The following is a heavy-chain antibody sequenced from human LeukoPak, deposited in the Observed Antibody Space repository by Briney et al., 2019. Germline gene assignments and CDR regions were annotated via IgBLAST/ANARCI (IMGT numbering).Heavy chain of an antibody. CDR3: ARYCSTSGTKAFGI. D-gene: IGHD3-10*01. CDR1: GDSISSYY. J-gene: IGHJ3*02. V-gene: IGHV4-59*01. CDR2: IYYTGIT. Sequence: PSETLSLTCTVSGDSISSYYWSWIRQPPGKGLEWIGYIYYTGITKYNPSLKRRVTMSVDTSKNQFSLKLASVTAVDTAVYYCARYCSTSGTKAFGIWGQGTMVTVSS.